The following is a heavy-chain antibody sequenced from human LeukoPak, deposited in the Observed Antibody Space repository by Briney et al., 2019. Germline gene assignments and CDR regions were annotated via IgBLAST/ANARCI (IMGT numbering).Heavy chain of an antibody. D-gene: IGHD2/OR15-2a*01. CDR2: ISAYNGNT. CDR3: ARLRTTFDGKLNWFDP. CDR1: GCSSTSYG. J-gene: IGHJ5*02. V-gene: IGHV1-18*01. Sequence: ASVKVSCKASGCSSTSYGISWVRQAPGQGLEWMGWISAYNGNTNYAQKLQGRVTMTTDTSTSTAYMELRSLRSDDTAVYYCARLRTTFDGKLNWFDPWGQGTLVTVSS.